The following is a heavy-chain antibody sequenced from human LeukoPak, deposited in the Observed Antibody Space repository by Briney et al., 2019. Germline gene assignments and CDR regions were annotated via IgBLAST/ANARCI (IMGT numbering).Heavy chain of an antibody. J-gene: IGHJ5*02. Sequence: SETLSLTCTVSDGAIAGYSWSWIRQAPGKGLEWIGYIYYSGDTNYNPCLQSRVTVSVDTSKNQFSLKLTSVSAADTAVYYCVRGPYGSGISNWFDPWGQGTQVIVSS. V-gene: IGHV4-59*01. CDR3: VRGPYGSGISNWFDP. CDR1: DGAIAGYS. CDR2: IYYSGDT. D-gene: IGHD3-10*01.